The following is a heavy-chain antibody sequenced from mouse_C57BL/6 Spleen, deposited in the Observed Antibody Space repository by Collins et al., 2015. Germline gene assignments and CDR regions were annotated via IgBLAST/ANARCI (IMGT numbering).Heavy chain of an antibody. V-gene: IGHV1-4*01. CDR1: GYTFTSYT. J-gene: IGHJ1*03. D-gene: IGHD3-1*01. CDR3: AREGYKDWYFDV. CDR2: INPSSDYT. Sequence: QVQLQQSGAELARPGASVKMSCKASGYTFTSYTMHWVKQRPGQGLEWIGYINPSSDYTKYNQKFKDKATLTADKSSSTAYMQLSSLTSEDSAVYFCAREGYKDWYFDVWGTGTTVTVSS.